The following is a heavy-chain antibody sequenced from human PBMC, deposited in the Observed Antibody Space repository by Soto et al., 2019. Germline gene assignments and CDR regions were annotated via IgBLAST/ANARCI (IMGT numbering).Heavy chain of an antibody. V-gene: IGHV4-59*11. J-gene: IGHJ5*02. CDR1: GGSMTNLY. Sequence: QMQLQASGPRLVKTSETLSLPCTVSGGSMTNLYWSWVRQTPGKRLEWIGYIYYTGNTYYNPSLKSRVTISVDTSKNQFSLRLNSVTAADTAVYYCARGGWSLDAWGQGALVTVSS. CDR2: IYYTGNT. D-gene: IGHD2-21*02. CDR3: ARGGWSLDA.